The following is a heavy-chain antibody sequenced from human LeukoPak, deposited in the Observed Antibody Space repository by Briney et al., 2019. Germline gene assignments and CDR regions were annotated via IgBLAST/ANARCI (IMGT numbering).Heavy chain of an antibody. Sequence: QPGGSLRLSCAASGFTFSRYSMHWVRQAPGKGLEWVSAISGSGGSTYYADSVKGRFTISRDNSKNTLYLQMNSLRAEDTAVYYCARGRGYLDYWGQGTLVTVSS. V-gene: IGHV3-23*01. CDR1: GFTFSRYS. D-gene: IGHD3-10*01. CDR3: ARGRGYLDY. CDR2: ISGSGGST. J-gene: IGHJ4*02.